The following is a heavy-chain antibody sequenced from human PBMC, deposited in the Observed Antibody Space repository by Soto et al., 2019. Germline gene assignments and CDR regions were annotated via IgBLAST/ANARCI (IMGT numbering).Heavy chain of an antibody. V-gene: IGHV1-8*01. Sequence: ASVKVSCKASGYTFTSYDINWVRQATGQGLEWMGWMNPNSGNTGYAQKFQGRITMTRNTSISTAYKELSCLRCEDMVVFYCARMGAVVVAATTDDASFWFDPCDQGSL. CDR1: GYTFTSYD. CDR2: MNPNSGNT. D-gene: IGHD2-15*01. CDR3: ARMGAVVVAATTDDASFWFDP. J-gene: IGHJ5*02.